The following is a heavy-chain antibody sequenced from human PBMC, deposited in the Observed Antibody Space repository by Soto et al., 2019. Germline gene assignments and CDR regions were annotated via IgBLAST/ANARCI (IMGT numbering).Heavy chain of an antibody. CDR1: GYTFTDYW. V-gene: IGHV1-18*04. CDR3: ARDRVAGIWGDAFDI. D-gene: IGHD3-16*01. J-gene: IGHJ3*02. CDR2: INPYNANT. Sequence: GESLKISCKGSGYTFTDYWIGWVRQLPGKGLEWMGWINPYNANTNYAQKLQGRVTMTTDTSTSTAYMDLRSLTSDDAAVYYCARDRVAGIWGDAFDIWGQGTMVTVSS.